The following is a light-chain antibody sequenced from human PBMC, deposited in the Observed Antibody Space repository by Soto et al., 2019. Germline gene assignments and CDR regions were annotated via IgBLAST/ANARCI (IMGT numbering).Light chain of an antibody. J-gene: IGKJ1*01. Sequence: EIVMTQSPATLSVSPGERATLSCRASQSVSSNLAWYQQKPGQAPRLLIYGASTRATGMPARFSGSGSGTEFTLTISSLQSEGFGVYYCKQYNNWPPWTFGQGTKVGIK. CDR3: KQYNNWPPWT. CDR1: QSVSSN. CDR2: GAS. V-gene: IGKV3-15*01.